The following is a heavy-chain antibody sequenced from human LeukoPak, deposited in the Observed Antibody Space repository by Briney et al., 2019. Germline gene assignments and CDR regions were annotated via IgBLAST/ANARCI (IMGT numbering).Heavy chain of an antibody. CDR3: ARVRLHYYDSSGYPGYFDY. J-gene: IGHJ4*02. D-gene: IGHD3-22*01. CDR1: GFIFSSHW. Sequence: GGSLRLSCAASGFIFSSHWMSWVRQAPGKGLEWVANIKQDESEKYYAASVEGRFTISRDNAKDSLYLQMDSLRVEDTAVYYCARVRLHYYDSSGYPGYFDYWGQGTLVTVSS. CDR2: IKQDESEK. V-gene: IGHV3-7*01.